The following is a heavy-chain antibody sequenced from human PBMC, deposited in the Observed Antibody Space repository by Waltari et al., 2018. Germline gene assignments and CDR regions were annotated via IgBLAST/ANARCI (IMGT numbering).Heavy chain of an antibody. CDR1: GFTFSRYW. V-gene: IGHV3-7*01. CDR3: AKSRGFEY. D-gene: IGHD2-2*01. Sequence: EVQLVESGGGLVQPGGSLRLSCGASGFTFSRYWMIWVRQTPGKGLQWVANINYDGSQKYYVDSVKGRFTISRDNAKNSVYLQMNSLRVEDTAVYYCAKSRGFEYWGQGALITVSS. CDR2: INYDGSQK. J-gene: IGHJ4*02.